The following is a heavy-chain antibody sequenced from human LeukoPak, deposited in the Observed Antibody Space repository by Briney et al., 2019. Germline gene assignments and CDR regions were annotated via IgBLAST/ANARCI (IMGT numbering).Heavy chain of an antibody. J-gene: IGHJ4*02. D-gene: IGHD4-23*01. Sequence: GGSLRLSCEASGFTFRNYWMSWVRRAQGKGPQWVANIDRDGDEKNYVDSVKGRFTISRDNAKNSVYLQMNSLRVDDMGVYFCARDDNGGYFDYWGQGILVTVSS. CDR2: IDRDGDEK. CDR3: ARDDNGGYFDY. V-gene: IGHV3-7*01. CDR1: GFTFRNYW.